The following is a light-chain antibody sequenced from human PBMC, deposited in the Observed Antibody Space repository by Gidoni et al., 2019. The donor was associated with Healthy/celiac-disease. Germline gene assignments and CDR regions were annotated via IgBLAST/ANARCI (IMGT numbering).Light chain of an antibody. CDR3: QQYNNWPPWT. J-gene: IGKJ1*01. Sequence: EIVMTQSPATLSVSPGESATLSCRASQSVSSNLAWYQQKPGQAPRLLIYGASTRATGIPARFSGSGSGTEFTLTISRLQSEDFAVYYCQQYNNWPPWTFGQGTKVEIK. CDR2: GAS. CDR1: QSVSSN. V-gene: IGKV3-15*01.